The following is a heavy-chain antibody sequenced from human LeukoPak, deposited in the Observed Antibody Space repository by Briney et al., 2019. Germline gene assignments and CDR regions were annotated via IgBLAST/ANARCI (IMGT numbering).Heavy chain of an antibody. CDR3: GRGRVGGWAFDI. D-gene: IGHD3-16*01. Sequence: GGTLRLSCAASGFTLSSYWMHWVRQAPGKGLEYVSAISENGGRTYYANSVKGRFTNSRDNSKNTLYLQMDSLRAEDMAVYCWGRGRVGGWAFDIWGQGTMVTVSS. CDR1: GFTLSSYW. CDR2: ISENGGRT. V-gene: IGHV3-64*01. J-gene: IGHJ3*02.